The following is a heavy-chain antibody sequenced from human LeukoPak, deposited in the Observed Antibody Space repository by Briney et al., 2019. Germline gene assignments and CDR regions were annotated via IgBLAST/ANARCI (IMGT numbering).Heavy chain of an antibody. J-gene: IGHJ3*01. CDR1: GFTFSSHC. Sequence: GGSLRLSCAASGFTFSSHCMHWVRQAPGKGLAWVSLITSNGGNTTYADSVKGRFTISRDNAKNTLYLQMTRRRAEDTAVYHCARGLGGPNFRSLDLGGEGTMVTVSS. D-gene: IGHD1-26*01. CDR2: ITSNGGNT. CDR3: ARGLGGPNFRSLDL. V-gene: IGHV3-74*01.